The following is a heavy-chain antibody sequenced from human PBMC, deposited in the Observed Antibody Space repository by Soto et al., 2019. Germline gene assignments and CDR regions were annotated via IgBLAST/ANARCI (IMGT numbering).Heavy chain of an antibody. J-gene: IGHJ4*02. CDR3: ARSWHIVVVTAIHPLGY. D-gene: IGHD2-21*02. V-gene: IGHV1-18*04. CDR2: ISAYNGNT. Sequence: GASVKVSCKASGYTFTSYGISWVRQAPGQGLEWMGWISAYNGNTNYAQKLQGRVTMTTDTSTSTAYMELRSLRSDDTAVYYCARSWHIVVVTAIHPLGYWGQGTLVTVSS. CDR1: GYTFTSYG.